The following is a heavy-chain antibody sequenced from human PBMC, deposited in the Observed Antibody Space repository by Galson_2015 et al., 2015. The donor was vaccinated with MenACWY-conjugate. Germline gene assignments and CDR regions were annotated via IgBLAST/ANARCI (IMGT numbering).Heavy chain of an antibody. CDR3: AKDWSVPYSTISYYFYMDG. D-gene: IGHD6-13*01. J-gene: IGHJ6*03. CDR2: ISYDGSNE. V-gene: IGHV3-30*18. CDR1: GFTFRRYG. Sequence: SLRLSCVASGFTFRRYGMHWVRQAPGKGLEWMAVISYDGSNESYADSVKGRFTISRDNSKNTLYLQMNSLRADDTAVYYCAKDWSVPYSTISYYFYMDGWGKGTTVTVSS.